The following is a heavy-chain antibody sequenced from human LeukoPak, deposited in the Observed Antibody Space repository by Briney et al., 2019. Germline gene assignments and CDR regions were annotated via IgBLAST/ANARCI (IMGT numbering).Heavy chain of an antibody. D-gene: IGHD3-10*01. CDR1: GYTFTSYG. CDR2: ISAYNGNT. V-gene: IGHV1-18*01. CDR3: ARGSLLLWFGELFPPPYYFDY. Sequence: GASVKVSCKASGYTFTSYGISWVRQAPGQGLEWMGWISAYNGNTNYAQKLQGRVTMTTDTSTGTAYMELRSLRSDDTAVYYCARGSLLLWFGELFPPPYYFDYWGQGTLVTVSS. J-gene: IGHJ4*02.